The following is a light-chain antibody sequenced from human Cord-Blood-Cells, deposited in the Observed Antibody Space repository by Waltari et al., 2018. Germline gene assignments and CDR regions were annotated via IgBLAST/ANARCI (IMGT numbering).Light chain of an antibody. J-gene: IGKJ2*01. V-gene: IGKV2-28*01. CDR1: QSILHSNGYNY. CDR2: LGS. Sequence: DIVMTQSPLSLPVTPGEPASISCRSSQSILHSNGYNYLDWYLQKPGQSPQLLIYLGSNRASGVHDRFSGSGSGTDFTLKISRVEAEDVGVYYCMQALQTPYTFGQGTKLEIK. CDR3: MQALQTPYT.